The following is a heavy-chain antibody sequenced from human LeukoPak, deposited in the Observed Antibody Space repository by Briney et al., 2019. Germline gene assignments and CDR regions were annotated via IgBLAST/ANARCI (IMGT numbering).Heavy chain of an antibody. Sequence: GGSLRLSCVASGFIFNKNGMHWVRQAPGKGLEWVAVVSNDGDKKYYAESVKGRFAISRDNSRNTVHLDINNVRVEDTAMYYCAKDLFGGVGPFDSWGQGTLVSVSS. J-gene: IGHJ5*01. CDR1: GFIFNKNG. V-gene: IGHV3-30*18. D-gene: IGHD3-16*01. CDR3: AKDLFGGVGPFDS. CDR2: VSNDGDKK.